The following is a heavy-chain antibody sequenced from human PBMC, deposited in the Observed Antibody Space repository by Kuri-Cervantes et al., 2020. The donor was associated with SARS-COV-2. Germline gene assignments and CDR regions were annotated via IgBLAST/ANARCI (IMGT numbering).Heavy chain of an antibody. V-gene: IGHV1-18*04. J-gene: IGHJ3*02. D-gene: IGHD1-26*01. CDR3: ARSYYGRYSDGFDI. CDR2: IRVSNGNT. Sequence: SVKVSCKGYGYTVSSYGIAWVRQAPGQGLEWMAWIRVSNGNTNSAQKFQARVAMTTDTSTNTVFMELRSLRSDDTAVYYCARSYYGRYSDGFDIWGQGTLVTVSS. CDR1: GYTVSSYG.